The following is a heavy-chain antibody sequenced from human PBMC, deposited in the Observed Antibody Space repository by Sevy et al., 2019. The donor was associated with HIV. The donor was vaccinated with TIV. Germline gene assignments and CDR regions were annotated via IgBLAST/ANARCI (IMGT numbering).Heavy chain of an antibody. J-gene: IGHJ4*02. CDR3: ARYGLGAGRSLDS. D-gene: IGHD3-16*01. CDR2: IYYSGST. CDR1: GGSISSYY. Sequence: KQSQILSLTCTVSGGSISSYYWSRIRQPPGKGLEWIGYIYYSGSTNYNPSLKSRVTISVDTSKNQFSLNLSSVTAADTAVYYCARYGLGAGRSLDSWGQGTLVTVSS. V-gene: IGHV4-59*01.